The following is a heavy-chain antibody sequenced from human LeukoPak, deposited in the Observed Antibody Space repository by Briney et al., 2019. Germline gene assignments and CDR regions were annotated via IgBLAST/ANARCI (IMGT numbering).Heavy chain of an antibody. Sequence: GGSLRLSCAASGFVVSTNYMTWVRQPPGKGLEWVSVIYKDGRTFYTDSVKGRFTISRDNAKNSLYLQMNSLRAEDTAVYYCARDVRYCSSSSCYDGDYWGQGTLVTVSS. CDR1: GFVVSTNY. CDR2: IYKDGRT. D-gene: IGHD2-2*01. J-gene: IGHJ4*02. CDR3: ARDVRYCSSSSCYDGDY. V-gene: IGHV3-53*01.